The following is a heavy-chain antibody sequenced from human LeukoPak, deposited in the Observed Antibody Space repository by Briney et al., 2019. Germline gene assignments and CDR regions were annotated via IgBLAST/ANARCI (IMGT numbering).Heavy chain of an antibody. D-gene: IGHD6-19*01. CDR2: ISSNGGST. V-gene: IGHV3-64D*06. CDR1: GFTFSSYA. CDR3: VIGLRGIVVGAT. Sequence: PGGSLRLSCSASGFTFSSYAMHWVRPAPGKGLEYVSAISSNGGSTYYADSVKGRFAISRDNSKNTLYLQMSSLRAEDTAVYYCVIGLRGIVVGATWGQGTLVTVSS. J-gene: IGHJ5*02.